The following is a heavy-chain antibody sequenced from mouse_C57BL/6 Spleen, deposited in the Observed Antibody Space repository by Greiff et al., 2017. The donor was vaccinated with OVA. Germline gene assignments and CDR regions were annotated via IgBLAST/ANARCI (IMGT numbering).Heavy chain of an antibody. Sequence: QVQLQQPGAELVKPGASVKMSCKASGYTFTSYWITWVKQRPGQGLEWIGDIYPGSGSTNYNEKFKSKATLTVDTSSSTAYMQLSSLTSEDSAVYYGARGGGNSAWFAYWGQGTLVTVSA. D-gene: IGHD2-1*01. CDR3: ARGGGNSAWFAY. J-gene: IGHJ3*01. V-gene: IGHV1-55*01. CDR1: GYTFTSYW. CDR2: IYPGSGST.